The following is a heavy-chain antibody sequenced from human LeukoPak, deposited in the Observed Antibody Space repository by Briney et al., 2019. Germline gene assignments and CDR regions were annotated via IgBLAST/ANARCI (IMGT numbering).Heavy chain of an antibody. V-gene: IGHV3-23*01. J-gene: IGHJ5*02. Sequence: PGGPLRLSCAASGCTFSSYAMRWVRQAPGKGLEWVSAISGSGGSTYYADSVKGRFTISRDNSKNTLYLQMNSLRAEDTAVYYCAKGLIAAAGRNWFDPWGQGTLVTVSS. CDR3: AKGLIAAAGRNWFDP. CDR1: GCTFSSYA. CDR2: ISGSGGST. D-gene: IGHD6-13*01.